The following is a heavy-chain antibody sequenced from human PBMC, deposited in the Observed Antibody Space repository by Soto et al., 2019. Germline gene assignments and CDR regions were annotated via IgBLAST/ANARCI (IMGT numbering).Heavy chain of an antibody. D-gene: IGHD6-13*01. CDR1: GFTFSSYW. J-gene: IGHJ4*02. CDR2: INSDGSST. V-gene: IGHV3-74*01. Sequence: EVPLVESGGGLVQPGGSLRLSCAASGFTFSSYWMHWVRQAPGKGLVWVSRINSDGSSTSYADSVKGRFTISRGNAKNTLYLQMNSLRAEDTAVYYCARGDSSSWYEDFDYWGQGTLVTVSS. CDR3: ARGDSSSWYEDFDY.